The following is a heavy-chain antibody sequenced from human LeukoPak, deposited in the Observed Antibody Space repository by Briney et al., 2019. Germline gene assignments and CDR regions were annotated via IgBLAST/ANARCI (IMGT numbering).Heavy chain of an antibody. Sequence: ASVKVTCKASGYTFTSYDINWVRQATGQGLAWMGWMNPNSGNTGYAQKFQGRVTMTRNTSISTAYMELSSLRSEDTAVYYCARGRRFLEWPTWGYWGQGTLVTVSS. CDR3: ARGRRFLEWPTWGY. CDR2: MNPNSGNT. J-gene: IGHJ4*02. CDR1: GYTFTSYD. V-gene: IGHV1-8*01. D-gene: IGHD3-3*01.